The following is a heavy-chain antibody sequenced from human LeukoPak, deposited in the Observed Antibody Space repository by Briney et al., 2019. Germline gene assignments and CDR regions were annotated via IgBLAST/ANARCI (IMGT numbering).Heavy chain of an antibody. D-gene: IGHD1-26*01. CDR3: ARDSNSPPIVGELLYNWFDP. J-gene: IGHJ5*02. Sequence: ASVKVSCKASGYTFTSYYMHWVRQAPGQGLEWMGLINPSGGSTSYAQKFQGRVTMTRDTSTSTVYMELSSLRSEDTAVYYCARDSNSPPIVGELLYNWFDPWGQGTLVTVSS. V-gene: IGHV1-46*01. CDR1: GYTFTSYY. CDR2: INPSGGST.